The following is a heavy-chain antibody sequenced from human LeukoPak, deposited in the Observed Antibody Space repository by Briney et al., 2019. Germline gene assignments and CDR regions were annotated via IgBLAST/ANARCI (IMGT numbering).Heavy chain of an antibody. D-gene: IGHD2-2*01. CDR1: GFTFSDYY. V-gene: IGHV3-11*01. CDR2: ISSSGSTI. Sequence: GGSLRLSCEASGFTFSDYYMSWIRQAPGKGLEWVSYISSSGSTIYYADSVKGRFTISRDNAKNSLYLQMNSLRAEDTAVYYCARDWGYCSSTSCYGRDYGIDVWGQGTTVTVSS. CDR3: ARDWGYCSSTSCYGRDYGIDV. J-gene: IGHJ6*02.